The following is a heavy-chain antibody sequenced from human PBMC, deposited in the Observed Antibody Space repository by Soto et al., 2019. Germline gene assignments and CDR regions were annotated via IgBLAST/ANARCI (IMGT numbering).Heavy chain of an antibody. V-gene: IGHV1-2*04. CDR1: GYSFTGYY. D-gene: IGHD1-26*01. CDR3: ARDLGDGYKYGMDV. J-gene: IGHJ6*02. CDR2: INPNSGGT. Sequence: SAKLSSKASGYSFTGYYMQSVRHSPGQGLEWMGWINPNSGGTNYAQKFQGWVTMTRDTSISTAYMELSRLRSDDTAVYYCARDLGDGYKYGMDVWGQGTTVTVSS.